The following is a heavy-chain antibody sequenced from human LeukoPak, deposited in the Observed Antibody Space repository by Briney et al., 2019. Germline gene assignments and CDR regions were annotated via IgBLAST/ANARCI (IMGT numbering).Heavy chain of an antibody. V-gene: IGHV1-2*02. CDR2: INPNSGGT. Sequence: ASVKVSCKASGYTFTCYYMHWVRQAPGQGLEWMGWINPNSGGTNYAQKFQGRVTMTRDTSISTAYMELSRLRSDDTAVYYCARVTPYLKGVEPEPHFDYWGQGTLVTVSS. CDR1: GYTFTCYY. D-gene: IGHD1-14*01. J-gene: IGHJ4*02. CDR3: ARVTPYLKGVEPEPHFDY.